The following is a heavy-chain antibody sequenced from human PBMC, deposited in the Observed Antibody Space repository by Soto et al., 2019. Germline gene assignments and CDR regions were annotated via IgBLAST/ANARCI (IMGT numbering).Heavy chain of an antibody. D-gene: IGHD3-10*01. Sequence: SETLSLTCTVSGGYISNSYWSWIRQSPEKGLEWIGYIYSSGSTNYNPSLNSRVTISVDTSKNQFSLKLSSLSAADTAVYYCAGHSPPFLYGSGPWDVWGQGTTVTVSS. CDR2: IYSSGST. J-gene: IGHJ6*02. V-gene: IGHV4-59*08. CDR1: GGYISNSY. CDR3: AGHSPPFLYGSGPWDV.